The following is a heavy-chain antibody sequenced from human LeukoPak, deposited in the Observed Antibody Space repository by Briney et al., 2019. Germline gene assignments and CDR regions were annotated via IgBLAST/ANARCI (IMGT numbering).Heavy chain of an antibody. V-gene: IGHV3-11*04. CDR3: ARVGYYESSGYYSRPTYYYGMDV. D-gene: IGHD3-22*01. CDR2: ISSSGSTI. J-gene: IGHJ6*02. CDR1: GFTFSDYY. Sequence: GGSLRLSCAASGFTFSDYYMSWIRQAPGKGLEWVSYISSSGSTIYYAHSVKGRFTISRDNAKSSLYLQMNSLRAEDTAVYYCARVGYYESSGYYSRPTYYYGMDVWGQGTTVTVSS.